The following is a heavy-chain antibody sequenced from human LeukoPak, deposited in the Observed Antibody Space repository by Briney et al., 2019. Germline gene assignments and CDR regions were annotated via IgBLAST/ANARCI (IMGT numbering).Heavy chain of an antibody. CDR1: GYTFISYG. V-gene: IGHV1-18*01. CDR2: ISAYTGNT. CDR3: ARKRTYYYDSSGIWYFDL. J-gene: IGHJ2*01. Sequence: ASVKVSCKTSGYTFISYGISWVRQAPGQGLEWMGWISAYTGNTDYVQKFQGRVTMTTDTSTSTAFMELRSLRSDDTAVYYCARKRTYYYDSSGIWYFDLWGRGTLVTVSS. D-gene: IGHD3-22*01.